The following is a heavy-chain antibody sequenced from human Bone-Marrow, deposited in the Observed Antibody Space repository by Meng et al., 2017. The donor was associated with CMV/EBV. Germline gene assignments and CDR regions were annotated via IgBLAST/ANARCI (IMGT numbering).Heavy chain of an antibody. Sequence: SGYNFTSYYMHWVRQAPGQGLEWMGIINPSGGSTSYAQKFQGRVTMTRDTSTSTVYMELSSLRSEDTAVYYCARASTIKNWELLGYWGQGTLVTVSS. J-gene: IGHJ4*02. CDR1: GYNFTSYY. CDR3: ARASTIKNWELLGY. D-gene: IGHD1-26*01. V-gene: IGHV1-46*01. CDR2: INPSGGST.